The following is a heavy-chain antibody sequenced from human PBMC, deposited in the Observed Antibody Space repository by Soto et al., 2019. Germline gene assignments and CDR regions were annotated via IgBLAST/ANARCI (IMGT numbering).Heavy chain of an antibody. V-gene: IGHV3-30-3*01. CDR2: ISYDGSNK. CDR1: GFTFSSYA. Sequence: CLRLSCAASGFTFSSYAMHWVRQAPGKGLEWVAVISYDGSNKYYADSVKGRFTISRDNSKNTLYLQMNSLRAEDTAVYYCARDPVAAAAYYFDYWGQGTLVTVSS. J-gene: IGHJ4*02. CDR3: ARDPVAAAAYYFDY. D-gene: IGHD6-13*01.